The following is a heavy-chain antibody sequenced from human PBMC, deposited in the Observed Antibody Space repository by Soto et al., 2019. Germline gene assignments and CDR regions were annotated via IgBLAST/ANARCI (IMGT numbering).Heavy chain of an antibody. CDR1: GVSISSSSYC. D-gene: IGHD6-13*01. CDR3: ARHTKSSSWYPVSDY. V-gene: IGHV4-39*01. CDR2: IYYSGST. J-gene: IGHJ4*02. Sequence: SETLSLTCTVSGVSISSSSYCWGWIRQPPGKGLEWIGSIYYSGSTYYNPSLKSRVTISVDTSKNQFSLKLSSVTAADTAVYYCARHTKSSSWYPVSDYWGQGTLVTVSS.